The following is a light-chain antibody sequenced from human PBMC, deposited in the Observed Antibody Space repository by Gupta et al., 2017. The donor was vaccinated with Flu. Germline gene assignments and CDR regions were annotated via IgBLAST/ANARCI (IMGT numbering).Light chain of an antibody. CDR3: QQSYSTPYT. V-gene: IGKV1-39*01. Sequence: DIQMTQSPSSLSASVGDRVTVTCRASQSISSYLNWYQQKPGKAPKLLISAASSLQSGVPSRFSGGGSGADFTLTINSLQPEDFATYYCQQSYSTPYTFGQGTKLEIK. J-gene: IGKJ2*01. CDR1: QSISSY. CDR2: AAS.